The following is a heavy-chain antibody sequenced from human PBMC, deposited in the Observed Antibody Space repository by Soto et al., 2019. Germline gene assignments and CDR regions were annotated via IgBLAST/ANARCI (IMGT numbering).Heavy chain of an antibody. J-gene: IGHJ5*02. CDR1: GDSFGSYA. CDR2: SIPVFGTT. CDR3: AIWPFGRFDP. Sequence: QMQLVQSGREVQKPGSPVKVSCKASGDSFGSYAVSWVPQAPGQGLEWMGASIPVFGTTNYTQKFQGRVTITADASTTTAYMEWSSVRADDTAVYYSAIWPFGRFDPWAQGTLVPVSS. V-gene: IGHV1-69*01. D-gene: IGHD3-10*01.